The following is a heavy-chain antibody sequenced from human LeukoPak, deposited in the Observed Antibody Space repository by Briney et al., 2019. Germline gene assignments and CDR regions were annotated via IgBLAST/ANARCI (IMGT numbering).Heavy chain of an antibody. CDR3: ARDSSAADGFDY. Sequence: GGSLRLSCAASGFTFSSYSMNWVRQAPGKGLEWVSSISISSSYIYYADSVKGRFTISRDNAKNSLYLQMNSLRAEDTALYYCARDSSAADGFDYWGQGTLVTVSS. CDR1: GFTFSSYS. D-gene: IGHD6-13*01. CDR2: ISISSSYI. J-gene: IGHJ4*02. V-gene: IGHV3-21*01.